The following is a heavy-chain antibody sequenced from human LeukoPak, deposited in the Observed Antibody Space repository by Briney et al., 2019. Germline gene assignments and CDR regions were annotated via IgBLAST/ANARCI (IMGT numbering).Heavy chain of an antibody. J-gene: IGHJ4*02. CDR2: IWYGGSNK. V-gene: IGHV3-33*08. CDR1: GFTFSSYA. CDR3: ARTYSNTLDY. Sequence: GGSLRLSCAASGFTFSSYAMSWVRQAPGKGLEWVAVIWYGGSNKYYADSVKGRFTISRDNSKNTLYLQMNSLRAEDTAVYYCARTYSNTLDYWGQGTLVTVSS. D-gene: IGHD4-11*01.